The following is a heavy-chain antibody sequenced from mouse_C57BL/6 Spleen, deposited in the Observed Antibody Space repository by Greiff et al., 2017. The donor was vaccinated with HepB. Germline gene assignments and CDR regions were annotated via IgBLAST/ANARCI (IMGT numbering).Heavy chain of an antibody. J-gene: IGHJ2*01. Sequence: EVKLMESGPGLVKPSQSLSLTCSVTGYSITSGYYWNWIRQFPGNKLEWMGYISYDGSNNYNPSLKNRISITRDTSKNQFFLKLNSVTTEDTATYYCARAGNYLYFDYWGQGTTLTVSS. CDR1: GYSITSGYY. D-gene: IGHD2-1*01. CDR3: ARAGNYLYFDY. CDR2: ISYDGSN. V-gene: IGHV3-6*01.